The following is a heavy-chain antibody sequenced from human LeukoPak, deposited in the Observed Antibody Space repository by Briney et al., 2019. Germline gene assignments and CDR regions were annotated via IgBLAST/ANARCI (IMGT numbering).Heavy chain of an antibody. CDR3: ARVWGVTKFGIDY. V-gene: IGHV3-33*01. CDR2: IWFVGSNK. Sequence: PGRSLRLSCAASGFIFSSYGMHWVRQAPGKGLEWVAVIWFVGSNKYYVDSVKGRFTLSRDNFTNTLYLQMDSLRAEDTAVYYCARVWGVTKFGIDYWGQGTLVTVSS. J-gene: IGHJ4*02. D-gene: IGHD3-10*02. CDR1: GFIFSSYG.